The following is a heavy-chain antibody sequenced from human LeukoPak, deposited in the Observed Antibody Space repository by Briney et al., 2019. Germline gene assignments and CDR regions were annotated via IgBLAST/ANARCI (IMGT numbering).Heavy chain of an antibody. J-gene: IGHJ4*02. CDR1: GFTFSSSG. CDR2: IWYDGSNE. CDR3: AREVAGFDY. D-gene: IGHD6-19*01. Sequence: GGSLRLSCAASGFTFSSSGMHWVRQAPGKGLEWVAVIWYDGSNEYYADSVKGRFTVSRDNSKNTLYLQMNSLRAEDTAVYYCAREVAGFDYWGQGTLVSVSS. V-gene: IGHV3-33*01.